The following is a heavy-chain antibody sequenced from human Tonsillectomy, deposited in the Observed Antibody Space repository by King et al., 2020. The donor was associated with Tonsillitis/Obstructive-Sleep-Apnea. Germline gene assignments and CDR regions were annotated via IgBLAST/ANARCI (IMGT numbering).Heavy chain of an antibody. D-gene: IGHD6-13*01. Sequence: VQLQESGPGLVKPSETLSLTCTVSGGSISSYYWSWIRQPPGKGLEWIGYIYYSGSTNYNPSLKSRVTISVDTSKNQFSLKLSSVTAADTAVYYCAWGAADSSYYMDVWGKGTTVTVSS. V-gene: IGHV4-59*08. CDR3: AWGAADSSYYMDV. CDR2: IYYSGST. CDR1: GGSISSYY. J-gene: IGHJ6*03.